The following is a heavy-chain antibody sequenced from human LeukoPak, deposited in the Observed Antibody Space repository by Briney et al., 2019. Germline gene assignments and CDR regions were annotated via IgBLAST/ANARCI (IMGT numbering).Heavy chain of an antibody. D-gene: IGHD1-14*01. V-gene: IGHV1-18*01. CDR2: ISAYNGNT. J-gene: IGHJ4*02. CDR3: ARVGKAAGFDY. Sequence: ASVKVSCKASGYTFTSYGISWVRQAPGQGLEWMGWISAYNGNTNYAQKLQGRVTITADKSTSTAYMELSSLRSEDTAVYYCARVGKAAGFDYWGQGTLVTVSS. CDR1: GYTFTSYG.